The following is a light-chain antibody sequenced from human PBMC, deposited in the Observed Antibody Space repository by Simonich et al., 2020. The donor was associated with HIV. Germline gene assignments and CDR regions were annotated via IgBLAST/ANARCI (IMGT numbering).Light chain of an antibody. CDR1: QSLLHSDGFHY. Sequence: DIVMTQSPLSLSVTPGEPASISCRSSQSLLHSDGFHYLEWYLQRPGQSPQLLIYLGSHRASGVPDRFSGSGSGTDFTLKISRVEAEDVGVYYCMQAVQRKFTFGPGTKVDIK. V-gene: IGKV2-28*01. CDR2: LGS. J-gene: IGKJ3*01. CDR3: MQAVQRKFT.